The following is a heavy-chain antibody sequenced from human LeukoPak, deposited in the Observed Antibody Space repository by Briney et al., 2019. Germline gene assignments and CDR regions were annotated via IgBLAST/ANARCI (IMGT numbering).Heavy chain of an antibody. V-gene: IGHV3-74*01. CDR1: GFTFSDHW. CDR2: IRNDGGET. Sequence: GGSLRLSCVGSGFTFSDHWMHWVRQAPGKGLVWVSRIRNDGGETNYADSVKGRFTISRDNAKNTLFLQMNSLRAEDTAVYYCARDSESWTETGPHFDYWGQGTLVTVSS. D-gene: IGHD3-9*01. CDR3: ARDSESWTETGPHFDY. J-gene: IGHJ4*02.